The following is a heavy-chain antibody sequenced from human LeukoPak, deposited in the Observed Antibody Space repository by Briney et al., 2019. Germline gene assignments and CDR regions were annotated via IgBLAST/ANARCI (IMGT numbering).Heavy chain of an antibody. CDR1: GFPFRALA. D-gene: IGHD2-15*01. CDR3: AKQLGYCSDGSCYFPY. Sequence: GGSLRLPCPALGFPFRALAISWVLKAPGKGLEWVSAFGNNGGYTYYADSVQGRFTISRDNSKSTLCLQMNSLRAEDTAVYYCAKQLGYCSDGSCYFPYWGQGTLVTVSS. J-gene: IGHJ4*02. V-gene: IGHV3-23*01. CDR2: FGNNGGYT.